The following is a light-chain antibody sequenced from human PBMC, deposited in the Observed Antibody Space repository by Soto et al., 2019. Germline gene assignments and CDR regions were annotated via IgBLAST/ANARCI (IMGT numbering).Light chain of an antibody. V-gene: IGKV2-28*01. CDR3: MQALQTPPT. J-gene: IGKJ1*01. CDR2: LGS. Sequence: DIVMTQSPLSLPVTPGEPASISCRSSQSLLHSNGYNYLDWYLQKPGQSPQLLIYLGSNRASGVPDRFSGSGSGTDFILNISRVEAEDVGVYYCMQALQTPPTFGQGTKVEIK. CDR1: QSLLHSNGYNY.